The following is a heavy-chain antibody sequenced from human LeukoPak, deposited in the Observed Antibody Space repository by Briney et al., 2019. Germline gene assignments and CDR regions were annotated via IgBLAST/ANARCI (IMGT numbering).Heavy chain of an antibody. D-gene: IGHD3-10*01. J-gene: IGHJ3*02. Sequence: PSETLSLTCAVYGGSFSGYYWSWIRQPPGKGLEWIGYIYYSGSTNYNPSLKSRVTISVDTSKNQFSLTLNSVTAADTAVYYCAKSNGYGLVDIWGQGTMVTVSS. CDR2: IYYSGST. V-gene: IGHV4-59*12. CDR1: GGSFSGYY. CDR3: AKSNGYGLVDI.